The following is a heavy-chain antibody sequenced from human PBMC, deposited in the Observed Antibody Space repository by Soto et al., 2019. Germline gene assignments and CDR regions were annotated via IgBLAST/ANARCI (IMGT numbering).Heavy chain of an antibody. J-gene: IGHJ5*02. CDR2: IKSKTDGGTT. D-gene: IGHD2-2*02. Sequence: XGSLRLSCAASGFTFSNACMSWVRQAPGKGLEWVGRIKSKTDGGTTDYAAPVKGRFTISRDDSKNTLYLQMNSLKTEDTAVYYCMTPAAIKEDWFDPWGQGTLVTVSS. CDR1: GFTFSNAC. V-gene: IGHV3-15*01. CDR3: MTPAAIKEDWFDP.